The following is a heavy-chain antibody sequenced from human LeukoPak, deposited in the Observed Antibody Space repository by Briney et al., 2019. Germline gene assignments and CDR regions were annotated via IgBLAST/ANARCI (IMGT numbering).Heavy chain of an antibody. J-gene: IGHJ4*02. CDR1: GGSFSGYY. D-gene: IGHD6-13*01. CDR2: INHSGST. V-gene: IGHV4-34*01. CDR3: ARGGAAAGTKRVCYFDY. Sequence: PSETLSLTCAVYGGSFSGYYWSWIRQPPGKGLEWIGEINHSGSTNYNPSLKSRVTISVDTSKNQFSLKLSSVTAADTAVYYCARGGAAAGTKRVCYFDYWGQGTLVTVSS.